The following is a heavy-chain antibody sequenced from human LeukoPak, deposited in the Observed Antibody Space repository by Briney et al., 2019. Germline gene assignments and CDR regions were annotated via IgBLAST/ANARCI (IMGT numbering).Heavy chain of an antibody. D-gene: IGHD2-2*01. CDR1: GGSFSGYY. V-gene: IGHV4-30-4*08. CDR2: IYYSGST. J-gene: IGHJ4*02. CDR3: ASGYCSSTSCYREFDY. Sequence: SETLSLTCAVYGGSFSGYYWSWIRQPPGKGLEWIGYIYYSGSTYYNPSLKSRVTISVDTSKNQFSLKLSSVTAADAAVYYCASGYCSSTSCYREFDYWGQGTLVTVSS.